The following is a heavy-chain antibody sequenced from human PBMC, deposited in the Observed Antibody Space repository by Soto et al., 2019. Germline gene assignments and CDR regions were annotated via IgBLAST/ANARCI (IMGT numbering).Heavy chain of an antibody. D-gene: IGHD2-21*02. CDR2: IWYDGSKT. Sequence: QVQLVESGGGVVQPGGSLRLSCAASGFSFTTYGLHWVRQAPGKGLEWVAVIWYDGSKTYYADSVKGRFTISRDNSKNTLYLQMNSVRFEDTAMYYCVKDHCGGDCYSNPYFDYWGQGTLVTVSS. CDR3: VKDHCGGDCYSNPYFDY. CDR1: GFSFTTYG. V-gene: IGHV3-33*06. J-gene: IGHJ4*02.